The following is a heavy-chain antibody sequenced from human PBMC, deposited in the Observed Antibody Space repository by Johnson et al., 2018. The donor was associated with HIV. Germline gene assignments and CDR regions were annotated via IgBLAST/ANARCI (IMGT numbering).Heavy chain of an antibody. Sequence: MQLVESGGGLVQPGGSLRLSCAASGFTFSSYDMHWVRQATGKGLEWVSAIGTAGDTYYPGSVKVRFTISRENAKNSWYLQMNSLRAGDTAVYYCARDTHGEGAFDIWGQGTMVTVSS. J-gene: IGHJ3*02. V-gene: IGHV3-13*01. CDR3: ARDTHGEGAFDI. CDR1: GFTFSSYD. D-gene: IGHD3-10*01. CDR2: IGTAGDT.